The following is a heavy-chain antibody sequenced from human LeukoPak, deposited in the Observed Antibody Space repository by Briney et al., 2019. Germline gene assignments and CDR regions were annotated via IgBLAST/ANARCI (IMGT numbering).Heavy chain of an antibody. CDR3: AREDWNDGMNAFDI. V-gene: IGHV4-59*01. Sequence: PSGTLSLTCTVSGGSISSYYWSWIRQPPGKGLEWIGYIYYSGSTNYNPSLKSRVTISVDTSKNQFSLKLSSVTAADTAVYYCAREDWNDGMNAFDIWGQGTMVTVSS. CDR2: IYYSGST. D-gene: IGHD1-1*01. CDR1: GGSISSYY. J-gene: IGHJ3*02.